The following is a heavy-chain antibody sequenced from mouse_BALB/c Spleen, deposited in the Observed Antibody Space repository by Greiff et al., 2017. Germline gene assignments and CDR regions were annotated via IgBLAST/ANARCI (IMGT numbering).Heavy chain of an antibody. D-gene: IGHD2-4*01. CDR3: TRNELYYDYGVFDY. CDR1: GYTFTSSY. Sequence: VKLQESGAELVKPGASVKLSCKASGYTFTSSYMYWVKQRPGQGLEWIGGINPSNGGTNFNEKFKSKATLTVDKSSSTAYMQLSSLTSEDSAVYYCTRNELYYDYGVFDYWGQGTTLTVSS. CDR2: INPSNGGT. V-gene: IGHV1S81*02. J-gene: IGHJ2*01.